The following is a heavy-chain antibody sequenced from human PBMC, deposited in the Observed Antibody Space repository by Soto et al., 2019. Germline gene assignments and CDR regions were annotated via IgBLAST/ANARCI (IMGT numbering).Heavy chain of an antibody. J-gene: IGHJ4*02. CDR3: ARVIWSAHPTRAL. D-gene: IGHD3-3*01. CDR2: ISSSSSTI. CDR1: GFTFSSNS. Sequence: EVQVVESGGGLVQPGGSLRLSCAASGFTFSSNSMNWVRQAPGKGLEWISYISSSSSTIYAASVKGRFTISGDNATSSLHLQVSSPRDEDTAVSYCARVIWSAHPTRALWGEGPLVTASS. V-gene: IGHV3-48*02.